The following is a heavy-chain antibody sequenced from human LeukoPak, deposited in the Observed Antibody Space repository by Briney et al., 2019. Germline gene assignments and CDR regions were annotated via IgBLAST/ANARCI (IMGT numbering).Heavy chain of an antibody. Sequence: PGGSLRLSCAASGFTFSNYRMNWVRQAPGKGLEWVSSISTSGSYIYYADSVKSRFTISRDNAKNSLYLQMNSLRAEDTAVYYCARDWDTDYYDSSGYYNDYWGQGTLVTVSS. CDR2: ISTSGSYI. CDR3: ARDWDTDYYDSSGYYNDY. V-gene: IGHV3-21*01. D-gene: IGHD3-22*01. CDR1: GFTFSNYR. J-gene: IGHJ4*02.